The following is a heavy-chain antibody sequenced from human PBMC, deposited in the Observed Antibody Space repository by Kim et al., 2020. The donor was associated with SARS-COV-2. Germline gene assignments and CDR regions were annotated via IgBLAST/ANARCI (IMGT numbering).Heavy chain of an antibody. CDR2: ISWNSGSI. CDR1: GFTFDDYA. V-gene: IGHV3-9*01. Sequence: GGSLRLSCAASGFTFDDYAMHWVRQAPGKGLEWVSGISWNSGSIGYADSVKGRFTISRDNAKNSLYLQMNSLRAEDTALYYCAKDMGTYGSGFFDNWGQG. CDR3: AKDMGTYGSGFFDN. D-gene: IGHD3-10*01. J-gene: IGHJ4*02.